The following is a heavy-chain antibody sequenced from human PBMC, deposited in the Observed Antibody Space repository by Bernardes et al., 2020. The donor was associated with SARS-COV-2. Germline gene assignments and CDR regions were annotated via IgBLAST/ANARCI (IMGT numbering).Heavy chain of an antibody. CDR3: VRTVNGSAI. D-gene: IGHD2-8*01. CDR2: ITSDMKTI. V-gene: IGHV3-48*01. J-gene: IGHJ4*02. Sequence: GESLRRSCAASGFTFSTHSMNWVRQAPGKGLEWVSYITSDMKTIYYADSVRGRFTISRDNAMSRLYLQMNSLRVEDTAIYYCVRTVNGSAIWGQGTQVTVSS. CDR1: GFTFSTHS.